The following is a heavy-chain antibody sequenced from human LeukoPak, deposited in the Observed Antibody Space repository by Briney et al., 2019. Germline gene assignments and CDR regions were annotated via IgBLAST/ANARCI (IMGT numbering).Heavy chain of an antibody. CDR1: GFTFSSYA. V-gene: IGHV3-23*01. Sequence: GGSLRLSCAASGFTFSSYAMSWVRQAPGKGLEWVSAISGSGGSTYYADSVKGRFTISRDNSKNTLYLQMNSLRAEDTAVYYCAKDLENYYYYGMDVWGQGTTVTVSS. CDR2: ISGSGGST. J-gene: IGHJ6*02. CDR3: AKDLENYYYYGMDV.